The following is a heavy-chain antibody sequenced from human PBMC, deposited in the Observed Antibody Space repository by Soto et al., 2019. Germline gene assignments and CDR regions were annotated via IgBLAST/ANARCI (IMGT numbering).Heavy chain of an antibody. CDR2: IWYDGSNK. Sequence: GSLRLSCAASGFTFSSYGMHWVRQAPGKGLEWVAVIWYDGSNKYYADSVKGRFTISRDNSKNTLYLQMNSLRAEDTAVYYCARDQYYYGSGSFPPLAHYGMDVWGQGTTVTVSS. V-gene: IGHV3-33*01. CDR3: ARDQYYYGSGSFPPLAHYGMDV. J-gene: IGHJ6*02. D-gene: IGHD3-10*01. CDR1: GFTFSSYG.